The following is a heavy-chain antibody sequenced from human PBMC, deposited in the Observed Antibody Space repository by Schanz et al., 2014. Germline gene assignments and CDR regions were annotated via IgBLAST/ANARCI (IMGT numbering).Heavy chain of an antibody. CDR3: AKDRQTTVNRVGYYYGMDV. D-gene: IGHD4-4*01. Sequence: EVQLVESGGGLVQPGGSLRLSCAASGFTFDDYAMHWVRQVPGKGLEWVSGISWESVNIDYGDSVKGRFTISRDDAKNSLYLQMNSLRAEDTALYYCAKDRQTTVNRVGYYYGMDVWGQGTTVTVSS. CDR2: ISWESVNI. J-gene: IGHJ6*02. CDR1: GFTFDDYA. V-gene: IGHV3-9*01.